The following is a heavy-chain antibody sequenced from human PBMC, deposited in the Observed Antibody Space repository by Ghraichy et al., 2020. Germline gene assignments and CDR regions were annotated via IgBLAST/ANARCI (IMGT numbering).Heavy chain of an antibody. J-gene: IGHJ4*02. CDR3: AKGRAHDNSGTLIDS. V-gene: IGHV3-30*18. CDR2: LSYAGVTK. Sequence: GGSLRLSCVGSGFTFSDFGIHWVRQAPGKGLEWVAVLSYAGVTKYFADSVKGRFDVSRDNSKNTLFLEMNSLRPEDTAMYYCAKGRAHDNSGTLIDSWGQGTLVTVSS. CDR1: GFTFSDFG. D-gene: IGHD3-22*01.